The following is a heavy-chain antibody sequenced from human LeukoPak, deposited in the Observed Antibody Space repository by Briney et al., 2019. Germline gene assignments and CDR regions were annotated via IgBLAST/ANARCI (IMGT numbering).Heavy chain of an antibody. V-gene: IGHV3-30*03. J-gene: IGHJ4*02. CDR1: GFTFRSYG. CDR3: ARDQGTSVTAMVGGHFDY. CDR2: ISYDGSNK. Sequence: GGSLRLPCAASGFTFRSYGMQWVRQAPGKGLEWVAVISYDGSNKFHADSVKGRFTISRDNSKNTLFLQMNSLTAEDTAVYYCARDQGTSVTAMVGGHFDYWGPGTLVTVSS. D-gene: IGHD4-17*01.